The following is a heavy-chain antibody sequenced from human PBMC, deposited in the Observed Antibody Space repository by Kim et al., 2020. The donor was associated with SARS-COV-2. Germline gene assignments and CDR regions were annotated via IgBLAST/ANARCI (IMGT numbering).Heavy chain of an antibody. Sequence: GGSLRLSCTTSGFTFGDYALSWVRRTPGEGLEWVGFIRSNSDGGKTEYAASVKGRFSLSRDKSKSIAYLKMNSLKSGDTAVYYCTRIEYSNGWPRPFFDSWGQGIPVTVSS. CDR1: GFTFGDYA. CDR3: TRIEYSNGWPRPFFDS. D-gene: IGHD6-19*01. V-gene: IGHV3-49*04. J-gene: IGHJ4*02. CDR2: IRSNSDGGKT.